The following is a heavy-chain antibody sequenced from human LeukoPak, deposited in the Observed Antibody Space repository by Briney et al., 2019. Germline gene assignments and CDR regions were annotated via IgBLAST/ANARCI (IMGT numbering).Heavy chain of an antibody. V-gene: IGHV4-34*01. Sequence: SETLSLTCAVYGGSFSGYYWSWIRQPPGKGLEWIGEINHSGSTNYNPSLKSRVTISVDTSKNQFSLKLSSVTAADTAVYYCASTPITIFGVVHHWGQGTLVTVSS. CDR3: ASTPITIFGVVHH. CDR2: INHSGST. J-gene: IGHJ5*02. D-gene: IGHD3-3*01. CDR1: GGSFSGYY.